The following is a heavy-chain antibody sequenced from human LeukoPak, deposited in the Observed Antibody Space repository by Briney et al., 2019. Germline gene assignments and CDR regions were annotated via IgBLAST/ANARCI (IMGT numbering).Heavy chain of an antibody. Sequence: GGSLSLSCTVSGFTVSSNSMSWVRPAPAKGLEWVSFIYSDNTHNSDSVKGRFTTSRDNSKNTLYLQMKSLRAEDTAVYYCASTWGHYYDSSGYYALSFDYWGQGTLVTVSS. CDR2: IYSDNT. V-gene: IGHV3-53*01. CDR3: ASTWGHYYDSSGYYALSFDY. J-gene: IGHJ4*02. D-gene: IGHD3-22*01. CDR1: GFTVSSNS.